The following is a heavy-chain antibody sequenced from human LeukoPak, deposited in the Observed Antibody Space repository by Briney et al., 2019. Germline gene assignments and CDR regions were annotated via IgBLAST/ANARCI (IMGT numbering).Heavy chain of an antibody. D-gene: IGHD3-22*01. CDR2: ISTSGST. CDR3: ASPRSGYRYTFDY. Sequence: SETLSLTCAVSAASISNYYWSWIRQAPGKGLEWIGYISTSGSTNYNPSLKSRVSISLDTSKNRFSLNLNFVTAAGTAVYYCASPRSGYRYTFDYWGQGALVTVSS. J-gene: IGHJ4*02. CDR1: AASISNYY. V-gene: IGHV4-4*09.